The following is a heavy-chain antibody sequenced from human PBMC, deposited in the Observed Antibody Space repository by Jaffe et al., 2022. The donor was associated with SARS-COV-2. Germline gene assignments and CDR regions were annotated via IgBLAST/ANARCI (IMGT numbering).Heavy chain of an antibody. J-gene: IGHJ4*02. CDR3: AKAHLEGDDSSGYYRPFDY. CDR1: GFTFDDYA. V-gene: IGHV3-9*01. Sequence: EVQLVESGGGLVQPGRSLRLSCAASGFTFDDYAMHWVRQAPGKGLEWVSGISWNSGSIGYADSVKGRFTISRDNAKNSLYLQMNSLRAEDTALYYCAKAHLEGDDSSGYYRPFDYWGQGTLVTVSS. CDR2: ISWNSGSI. D-gene: IGHD3-22*01.